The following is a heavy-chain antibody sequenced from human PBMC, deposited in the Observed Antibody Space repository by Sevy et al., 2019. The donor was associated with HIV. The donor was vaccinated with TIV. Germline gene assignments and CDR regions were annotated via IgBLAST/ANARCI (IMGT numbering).Heavy chain of an antibody. CDR3: TLEGLYCSGGSCYSEGFDS. V-gene: IGHV3-15*01. CDR2: IKSKTDDGTT. D-gene: IGHD2-15*01. CDR1: GFTFTNAW. J-gene: IGHJ4*02. Sequence: GGSLRLSCAAFGFTFTNAWMSWVRQAPGKGLEWVGRIKSKTDDGTTDYAAPVKGRFTISRDDSKNTLYLHMNSLKTEDTAVYYCTLEGLYCSGGSCYSEGFDSWGQGTLVTVSS.